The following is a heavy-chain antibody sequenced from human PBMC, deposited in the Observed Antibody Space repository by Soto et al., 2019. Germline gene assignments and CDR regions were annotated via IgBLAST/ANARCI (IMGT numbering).Heavy chain of an antibody. CDR2: ISGSGGST. CDR1: GFTFSSYA. V-gene: IGHV3-23*01. J-gene: IGHJ6*02. CDR3: AKVWQWLVRFSGMDV. D-gene: IGHD6-19*01. Sequence: PGGSLRLSCAASGFTFSSYAMSWVRQAPGKGLEWVSAISGSGGSTYYADSVKGRFTISRDNSKNTLYLQMNSLRAEDTAVYYRAKVWQWLVRFSGMDVWGQGTTVTVSS.